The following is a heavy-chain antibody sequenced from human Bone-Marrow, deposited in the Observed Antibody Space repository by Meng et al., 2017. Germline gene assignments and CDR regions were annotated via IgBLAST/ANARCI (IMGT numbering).Heavy chain of an antibody. CDR1: GGSISSGDYY. J-gene: IGHJ4*02. CDR3: ASSMTTVTAEIDY. Sequence: QVQLQESGPGLVKPSQTLSLTCTVSGGSISSGDYYWSWIRQPPGKGPEWIGYIYYSGSTYYNPSLKSRVTISVDTSKNQFSLKLSSVTAADTAVYYCASSMTTVTAEIDYWGQGTLVTVSS. V-gene: IGHV4-30-4*01. D-gene: IGHD4-17*01. CDR2: IYYSGST.